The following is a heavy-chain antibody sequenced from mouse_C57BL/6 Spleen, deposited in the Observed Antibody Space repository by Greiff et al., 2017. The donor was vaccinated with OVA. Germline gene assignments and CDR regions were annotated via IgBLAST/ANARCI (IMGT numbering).Heavy chain of an antibody. CDR2: IYPEDGDT. V-gene: IGHV1-82*01. CDR3: ARSGSRDWYFDV. CDR1: GYAFSSSW. Sequence: VQLQQSGPELVQPGASVKISCKASGYAFSSSWMNWVQQRPGTGLEWIGRIYPEDGDTNYNGKFKGKARLTADKSSSTAYMQLNSLTSEDSAVYFCARSGSRDWYFDVWGTGTTVTVSS. D-gene: IGHD1-1*01. J-gene: IGHJ1*03.